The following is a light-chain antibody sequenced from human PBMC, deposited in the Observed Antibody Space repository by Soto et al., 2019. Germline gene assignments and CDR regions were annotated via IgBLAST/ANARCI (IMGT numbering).Light chain of an antibody. CDR2: DDN. CDR3: QSYDVDNVV. Sequence: LTQPRSVSESPGKTVTISCTPTSGSIATNYVQWHQQRPGSVPTTVIYDDNQRPSGVPDRFSGSIDRSSNSASLTISGLEIEDEADYYCQSYDVDNVVFGGGTKVTVL. CDR1: SGSIATNY. J-gene: IGLJ2*01. V-gene: IGLV6-57*04.